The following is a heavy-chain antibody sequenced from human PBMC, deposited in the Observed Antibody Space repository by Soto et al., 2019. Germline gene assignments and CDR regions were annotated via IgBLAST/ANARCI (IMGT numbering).Heavy chain of an antibody. D-gene: IGHD3-22*01. CDR3: ARDQYSYDSSGYSPFDY. V-gene: IGHV3-48*02. J-gene: IGHJ4*02. CDR1: GFTFSNYN. CDR2: ISSSSSII. Sequence: GGSLRLSCAVSGFTFSNYNMNWVRQAPGKGLEWVSYISSSSSIIYYADSAKGRFTISRDKAKNSLYLQMNTLRDEDTAVYYCARDQYSYDSSGYSPFDYWGQGTMVTVTS.